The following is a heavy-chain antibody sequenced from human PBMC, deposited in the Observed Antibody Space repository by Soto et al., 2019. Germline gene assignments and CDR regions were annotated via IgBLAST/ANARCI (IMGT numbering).Heavy chain of an antibody. CDR3: ARDVAGYQLPHKYYYFMDV. J-gene: IGHJ6*03. Sequence: GGSLRLSCAASGFTFSSYWISWVRQAPGKGLEWVANIKQDGSEKYYVDSVKGRFTISRDNAKNSLYLQMNSLRAEDTAVYYCARDVAGYQLPHKYYYFMDVWGNGTTVTVSS. V-gene: IGHV3-7*01. CDR1: GFTFSSYW. CDR2: IKQDGSEK. D-gene: IGHD2-2*01.